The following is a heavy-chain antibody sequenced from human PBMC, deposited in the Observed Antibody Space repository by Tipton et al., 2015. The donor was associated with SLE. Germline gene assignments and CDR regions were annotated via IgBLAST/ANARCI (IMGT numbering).Heavy chain of an antibody. CDR1: GVSISRGGYY. Sequence: TLSLTCTVSGVSISRGGYYWSWIRQHPGKGLEWIAYVYYSGSIYYNPSLQGRGSISVDTSKNQFSLTLSSVTAADTALYYCARHRAAEMATPYFDYWGRGILVTVSS. D-gene: IGHD5-24*01. J-gene: IGHJ4*02. V-gene: IGHV4-31*03. CDR2: VYYSGSI. CDR3: ARHRAAEMATPYFDY.